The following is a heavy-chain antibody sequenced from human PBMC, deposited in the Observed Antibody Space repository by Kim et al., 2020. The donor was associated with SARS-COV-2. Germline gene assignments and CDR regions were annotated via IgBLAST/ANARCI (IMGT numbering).Heavy chain of an antibody. D-gene: IGHD3-10*01. V-gene: IGHV1-18*01. CDR3: VRESVVLWLGELFSYFDY. J-gene: IGHJ4*02. CDR2: ISAYNGNT. Sequence: ASVKVSCKASGYTFNSYGISWVRQAPGQGLEWMGWISAYNGNTNYAQKLQGRVTMTTVTSTSTAYMELRSLRSDDTAVYYCVRESVVLWLGELFSYFDYWGQGTLVTVSS. CDR1: GYTFNSYG.